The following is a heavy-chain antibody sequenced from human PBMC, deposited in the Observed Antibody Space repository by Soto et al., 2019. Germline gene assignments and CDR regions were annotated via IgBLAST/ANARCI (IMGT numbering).Heavy chain of an antibody. J-gene: IGHJ5*02. CDR1: GGSISSSSYY. Sequence: QLQLQESGPGLVKPSETLSLTCTVSGGSISSSSYYWGWIRQPPGKGLEWIGSIYYSGSTYYNPSLKSRVTISVDTSKNQFSLKLSSVTAADTAVYYCARPYCGGDCHTWGQGTLVTVSS. D-gene: IGHD2-21*02. CDR2: IYYSGST. CDR3: ARPYCGGDCHT. V-gene: IGHV4-39*01.